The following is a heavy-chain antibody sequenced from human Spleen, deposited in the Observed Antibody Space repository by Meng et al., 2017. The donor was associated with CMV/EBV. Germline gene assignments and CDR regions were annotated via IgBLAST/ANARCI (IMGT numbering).Heavy chain of an antibody. CDR1: GYTFTGYY. CDR2: INPNSGGT. Sequence: ASVKVSCKASGYTFTGYYMHWVRQAPGQGLEWMGWINPNSGGTNYAQEFQGRVTMTRDTSISTAYTELSRLRSDDTAVYYCAREDKGVTMIVGDNWFDPWGQGTLVTVSS. J-gene: IGHJ5*02. CDR3: AREDKGVTMIVGDNWFDP. D-gene: IGHD3-22*01. V-gene: IGHV1-2*02.